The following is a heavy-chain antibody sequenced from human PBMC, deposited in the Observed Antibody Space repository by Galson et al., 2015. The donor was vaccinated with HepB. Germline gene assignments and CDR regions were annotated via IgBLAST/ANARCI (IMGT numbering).Heavy chain of an antibody. Sequence: SLRLSCAASGFTFSSYSMNWVRQAPGKGLEWVSYISSSSSTIYYADSVKGRFTISRDNAKNSLYLQMNSLRAEDTAVYYCARDSIHSSGWYKALNGNFDYWGQGTLVTVSS. J-gene: IGHJ4*02. CDR1: GFTFSSYS. CDR3: ARDSIHSSGWYKALNGNFDY. CDR2: ISSSSSTI. D-gene: IGHD6-19*01. V-gene: IGHV3-48*04.